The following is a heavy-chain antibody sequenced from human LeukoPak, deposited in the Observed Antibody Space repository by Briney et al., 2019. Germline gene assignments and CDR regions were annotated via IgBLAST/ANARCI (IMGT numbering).Heavy chain of an antibody. Sequence: GGSLRLSCAASGFTFDDYGMSWVRQAPGKGLEWVSSISSSSISIYYADSMKGRFTISRDNARNSLYLQMNSLRAEDTAVYYCARDDGGSTYYDFWSGYPRPYYMDVWGKGTTVTVSS. CDR1: GFTFDDYG. J-gene: IGHJ6*03. D-gene: IGHD3-3*01. CDR3: ARDDGGSTYYDFWSGYPRPYYMDV. CDR2: ISSSSISI. V-gene: IGHV3-21*01.